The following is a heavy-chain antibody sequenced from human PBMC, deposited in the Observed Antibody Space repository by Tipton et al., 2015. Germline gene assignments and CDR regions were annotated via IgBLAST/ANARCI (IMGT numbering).Heavy chain of an antibody. CDR3: ARTLSGSYSDGLYYYGMDV. V-gene: IGHV4-61*01. D-gene: IGHD1-26*01. CDR1: GGSVSSGSYY. CDR2: IYYSGST. Sequence: TLSLTCTVSGGSVSSGSYYWSWIRQPPGKGLEWIGYIYYSGSTKYKSSLKSRVTISVDTSKNQFSLKVTSVAAADTAVYYCARTLSGSYSDGLYYYGMDVWGQGTTVTVSS. J-gene: IGHJ6*02.